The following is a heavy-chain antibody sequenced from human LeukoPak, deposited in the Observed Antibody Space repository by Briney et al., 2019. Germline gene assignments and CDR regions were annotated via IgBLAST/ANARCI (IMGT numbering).Heavy chain of an antibody. CDR2: IRSKVDNYAT. J-gene: IGHJ3*02. CDR3: TRLDWNDVRAFDI. D-gene: IGHD1-1*01. V-gene: IGHV3-73*01. CDR1: GFTFSSYA. Sequence: PGGSLRLSCAASGFTFSSYAMSWVRQASGKGLEWVGRIRSKVDNYATASAASVRGRFTISRDDSKNTAYLQMNSLKSEDTAVYYCTRLDWNDVRAFDIWGQGTVVTVSS.